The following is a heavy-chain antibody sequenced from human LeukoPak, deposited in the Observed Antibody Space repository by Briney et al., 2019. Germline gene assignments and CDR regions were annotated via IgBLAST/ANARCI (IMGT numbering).Heavy chain of an antibody. J-gene: IGHJ4*02. CDR3: ARSHGSGSYYNLNDY. CDR2: IYYTGST. Sequence: PSETLSLTCTVSGGSISNYYWSWIRQPPAKGLEWIGYIYYTGSTNYNPSLRSRVTISVDTSKNHFSLKLSSVTAADTAVYYCARSHGSGSYYNLNDYWGQGTLVTVSS. D-gene: IGHD3-10*01. V-gene: IGHV4-59*01. CDR1: GGSISNYY.